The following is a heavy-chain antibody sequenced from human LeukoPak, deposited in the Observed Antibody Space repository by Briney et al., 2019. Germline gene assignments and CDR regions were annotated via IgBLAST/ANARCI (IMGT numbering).Heavy chain of an antibody. CDR2: IGASGADT. V-gene: IGHV3-23*01. J-gene: IGHJ4*01. D-gene: IGHD3-22*01. CDR1: GFTFTNYA. Sequence: GGSLRLSCAASGFTFTNYAMTWVRQAPGKGLEWVSVIGASGADTYYSDSVKGRFTVSRDNSQNTLFLHMSSLRAEDTAVYFCAIRPRATSRYSVGAFPYWGQGTTVTVSS. CDR3: AIRPRATSRYSVGAFPY.